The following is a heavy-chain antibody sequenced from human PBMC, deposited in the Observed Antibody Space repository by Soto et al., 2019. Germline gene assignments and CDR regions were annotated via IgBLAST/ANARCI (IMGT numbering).Heavy chain of an antibody. CDR1: GYTFTSYA. Sequence: EASVKVSCKASGYTFTSYAMHWVRQAPGQRLEWKGWINAGNGNTKYSQKFQGRVTITRDTSTSTAYMELRSLRSDDTAVYYCARGRARVYVDPWGQGTLVTVSS. V-gene: IGHV1-3*01. CDR3: ARGRARVYVDP. CDR2: INAGNGNT. D-gene: IGHD3-10*01. J-gene: IGHJ5*02.